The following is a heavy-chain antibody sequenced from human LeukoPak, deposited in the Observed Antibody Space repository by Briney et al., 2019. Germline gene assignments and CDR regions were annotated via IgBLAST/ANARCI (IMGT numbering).Heavy chain of an antibody. J-gene: IGHJ4*02. CDR1: GFTFSSYA. D-gene: IGHD5-12*01. CDR3: ARGYSGYDYFDY. CDR2: ISYDGSKK. V-gene: IGHV3-30-3*01. Sequence: PGRSLRLSCAASGFTFSSYAMHWVRQAPGKGLEGVAVISYDGSKKYYADSVKGRFTISRDNSKNTLYLQMNSLRAEDTAVYYCARGYSGYDYFDYWGQGTLVTVSS.